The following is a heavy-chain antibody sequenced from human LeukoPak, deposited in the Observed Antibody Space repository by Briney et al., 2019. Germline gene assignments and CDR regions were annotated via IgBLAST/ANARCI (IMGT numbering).Heavy chain of an antibody. D-gene: IGHD4-23*01. V-gene: IGHV3-30-3*01. CDR2: ISYDGSNK. Sequence: GRSLRLSCAASGFTFSSYAMHWVRQAPGKGLEWVAVISYDGSNKYYADSVKGRFTISRDNSKNTLYLQMNSLRAEDTAVYYCARFVTPDYWGQGTLVTVSS. CDR1: GFTFSSYA. CDR3: ARFVTPDY. J-gene: IGHJ4*02.